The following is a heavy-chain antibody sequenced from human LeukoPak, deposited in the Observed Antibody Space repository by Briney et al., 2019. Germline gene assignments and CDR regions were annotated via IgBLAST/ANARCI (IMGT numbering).Heavy chain of an antibody. CDR3: AKDRRCTARGNYYFDY. V-gene: IGHV3-30*18. CDR2: ISYDGSNK. Sequence: GGSLRLSCAAPGFTFSSYGMHWVRQAPGKGLEWVAVISYDGSNKYYADSVKGRFTISRDNSKNTLYLQMNSLRAEDTAVYYCAKDRRCTARGNYYFDYWGQGTLVTVSS. CDR1: GFTFSSYG. J-gene: IGHJ4*02. D-gene: IGHD5-18*01.